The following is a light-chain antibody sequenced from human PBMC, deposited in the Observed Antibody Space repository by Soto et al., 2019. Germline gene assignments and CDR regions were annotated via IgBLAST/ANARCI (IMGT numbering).Light chain of an antibody. CDR1: SRDVGGYNY. V-gene: IGLV2-14*01. Sequence: QSALTQPASVSGSPGQSITISCTGPSRDVGGYNYVSWYQQHPGKAPKLMIYEVSNRPSGVSNRFSGSKSVNTASLTISGLQAEDEAEYYCSSYTSSSTLGVFGGGTKLTVL. J-gene: IGLJ3*02. CDR2: EVS. CDR3: SSYTSSSTLGV.